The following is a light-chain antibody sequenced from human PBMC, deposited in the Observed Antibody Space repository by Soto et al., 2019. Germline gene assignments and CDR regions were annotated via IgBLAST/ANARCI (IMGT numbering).Light chain of an antibody. Sequence: EIVLTQSPGTLSLSPGERATLSCRASQSVSSSYLAWYQQKPGQAPRLLIYGASTRATGIPDRFSGSGSGTDFTLTISRLEPEDFAVYYCQQYGSVPITFGPETKVDIK. CDR3: QQYGSVPIT. CDR2: GAS. J-gene: IGKJ3*01. CDR1: QSVSSSY. V-gene: IGKV3-20*01.